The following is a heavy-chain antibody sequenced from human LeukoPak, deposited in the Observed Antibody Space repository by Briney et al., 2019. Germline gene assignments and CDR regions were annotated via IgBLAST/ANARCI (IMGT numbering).Heavy chain of an antibody. V-gene: IGHV4-59*08. CDR1: GGSIGSYY. Sequence: SETLSLTCTVSGGSIGSYYRSWIRQPPGKGLEWIGYMYYSGSTNYNPSLKSRVTISVDTSKNQFSLKLSSVTAADTAVYYCARYSGSGSEWYFDLWGRGTLVTVSS. CDR3: ARYSGSGSEWYFDL. CDR2: MYYSGST. D-gene: IGHD3-10*01. J-gene: IGHJ2*01.